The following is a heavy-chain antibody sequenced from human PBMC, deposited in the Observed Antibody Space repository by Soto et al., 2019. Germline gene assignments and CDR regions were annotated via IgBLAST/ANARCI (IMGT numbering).Heavy chain of an antibody. CDR3: AREGNIVATNYYGMDV. CDR2: TYYRSKWYN. J-gene: IGHJ6*04. V-gene: IGHV6-1*01. D-gene: IGHD5-12*01. CDR1: GDSVSSNSAA. Sequence: SQTLSLTCAISGDSVSSNSAAWNWIGQSPSRGLEWLGRTYYRSKWYNDYAVSVKSRITINPDTSKNQFSLQLNSVTPEDTAVFYCAREGNIVATNYYGMDVWGKGTTVTVSS.